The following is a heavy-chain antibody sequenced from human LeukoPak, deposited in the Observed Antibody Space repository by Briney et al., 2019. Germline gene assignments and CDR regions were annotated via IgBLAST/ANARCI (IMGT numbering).Heavy chain of an antibody. V-gene: IGHV3-48*01. CDR3: AKDPTSSSALDY. CDR2: ISRSSTTI. CDR1: GFTFSSYG. Sequence: GGSLRLSCAASGFTFSSYGMSWVRQAPGKGLEWVSYISRSSTTIYYADSVKGRFTISRDNAKNSLYLQMDSLRAEDTALYYCAKDPTSSSALDYWGLGTLVTVSS. J-gene: IGHJ4*02. D-gene: IGHD6-6*01.